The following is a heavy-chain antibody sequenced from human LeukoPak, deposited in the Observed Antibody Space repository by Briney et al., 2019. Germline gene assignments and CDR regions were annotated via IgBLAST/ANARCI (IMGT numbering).Heavy chain of an antibody. CDR1: GGTFSSYA. J-gene: IGHJ3*02. Sequence: ASVKVSCKASGGTFSSYAISWVRQAPGKGLEWMGGFDPEDGETIYAQKFQGRVTMTEDTSTDTAYMELSSLRSEDTAVYYCATTYYYDSSGYYYIYDAFDIWGQGTMVTVSS. CDR2: FDPEDGET. CDR3: ATTYYYDSSGYYYIYDAFDI. D-gene: IGHD3-22*01. V-gene: IGHV1-24*01.